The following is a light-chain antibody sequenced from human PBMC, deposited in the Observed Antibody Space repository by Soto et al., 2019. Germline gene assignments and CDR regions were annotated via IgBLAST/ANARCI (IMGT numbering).Light chain of an antibody. V-gene: IGKV3-20*01. Sequence: EIVLTQSPGTLSLSPGERATLSCRASQSVSSSYLAWYQQKPGQAPSLLIYGASSRATGIPDRCSGSGSATDFTLTISRLEHADFAVYYCQQYGSSPRTFGQGTKVEIK. CDR1: QSVSSSY. J-gene: IGKJ1*01. CDR2: GAS. CDR3: QQYGSSPRT.